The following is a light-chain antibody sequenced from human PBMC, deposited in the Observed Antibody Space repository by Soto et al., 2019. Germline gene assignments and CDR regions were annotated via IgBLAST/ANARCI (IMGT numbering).Light chain of an antibody. CDR3: QQYDSSST. V-gene: IGKV1-5*03. Sequence: DIQMTQSPSTLSASVGDRVTITRRASQNIRSWLAWYQQKPGKAPRLLICKTSSLESGVPSRFSGSGSGTEFTLTISSLHPDDSATYYCQQYDSSSTFGGGTKLEIK. J-gene: IGKJ4*02. CDR1: QNIRSW. CDR2: KTS.